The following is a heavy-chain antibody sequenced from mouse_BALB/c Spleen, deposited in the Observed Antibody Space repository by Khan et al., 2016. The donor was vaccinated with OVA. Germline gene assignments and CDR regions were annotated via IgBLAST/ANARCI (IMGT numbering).Heavy chain of an antibody. J-gene: IGHJ4*01. V-gene: IGHV3-2*02. CDR3: ANYGNYHYYVMDY. D-gene: IGHD2-1*01. CDR1: GYSITSDYA. CDR2: INYSGNT. Sequence: EVQLQESGPGLVKPSQSLSLTCTVTGYSITSDYAWNWIRQFPGNKLEWMGYINYSGNTSDNPSLKSRISITRDTSKNQFFLLLNSVTTEDTATYDCANYGNYHYYVMDYWGQGTSVTVSS.